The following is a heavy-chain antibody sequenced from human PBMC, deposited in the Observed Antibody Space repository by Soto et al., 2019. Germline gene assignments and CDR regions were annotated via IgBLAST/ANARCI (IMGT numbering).Heavy chain of an antibody. J-gene: IGHJ4*02. CDR3: AKWNGGFVY. D-gene: IGHD3-16*01. CDR2: ISYDGSYK. Sequence: QVQLVESGGAVVQPGRSLRLSCAASGFTFSSYGMHWVRQAPGKGLEWVAVISYDGSYKYYADSVKGRFTISRDNSKNTQYLHMNMLRAEDTAAYYFAKWNGGFVYWGQGTLVTVSS. V-gene: IGHV3-30*18. CDR1: GFTFSSYG.